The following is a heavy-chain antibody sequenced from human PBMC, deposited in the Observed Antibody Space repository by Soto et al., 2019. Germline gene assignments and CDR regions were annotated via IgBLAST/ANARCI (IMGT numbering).Heavy chain of an antibody. CDR1: GFTFSSYG. D-gene: IGHD3-10*01. V-gene: IGHV3-30*18. Sequence: VGSLRLSCAASGFTFSSYGMHWVRQAPGKGLEWVAFILYDGKNYYYGDSVKGRFTISRDNSKNTLYLQMNSLRPDDTALYYCAKDVSSGGRYFDSWGQGIPVTVPQ. CDR2: ILYDGKNY. CDR3: AKDVSSGGRYFDS. J-gene: IGHJ4*02.